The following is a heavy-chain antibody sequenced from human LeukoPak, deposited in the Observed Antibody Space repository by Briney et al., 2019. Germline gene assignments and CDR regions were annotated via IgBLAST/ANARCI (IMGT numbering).Heavy chain of an antibody. V-gene: IGHV3-48*01. J-gene: IGHJ4*02. D-gene: IGHD5-12*01. CDR3: ARVLEPGYDKGAFDY. CDR2: ISSSSSTI. CDR1: GFTFSSYS. Sequence: PGGSLRLSCAASGFTFSSYSMNWVRQAPGKGLEWVSYISSSSSTIYYADSVKGRFTISRDNAKNSLYLQMNSLRAEDTAVYYCARVLEPGYDKGAFDYWGQGTLVTVSS.